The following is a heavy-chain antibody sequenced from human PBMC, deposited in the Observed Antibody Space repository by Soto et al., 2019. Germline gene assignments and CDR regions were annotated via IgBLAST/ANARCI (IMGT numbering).Heavy chain of an antibody. CDR2: SRNKGNRYTT. CDR1: GFILSDHY. V-gene: IGHV3-72*01. Sequence: VQLVESGGGLVQPGGSLRLSCATSGFILSDHYMDWVRQAPGKGLEWVGSSRNKGNRYTTEYAAYGKGRFTISRDESNKLLYLQMNSLKAEDTDLYYCVTHDYGDQRGFDFWGQGTLVTVSS. D-gene: IGHD4-17*01. J-gene: IGHJ4*01. CDR3: VTHDYGDQRGFDF.